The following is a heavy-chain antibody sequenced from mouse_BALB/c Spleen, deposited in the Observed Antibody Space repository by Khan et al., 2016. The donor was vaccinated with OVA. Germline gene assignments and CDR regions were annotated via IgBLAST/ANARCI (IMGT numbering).Heavy chain of an antibody. CDR2: INPSSGYT. V-gene: IGHV1-7*01. CDR1: GYTFTSYW. J-gene: IGHJ2*01. CDR3: ARDRIDY. Sequence: VQLQESGAELAKPGASVKMSCKASGYTFTSYWMHWVKQRPGQGLEWIGYINPSSGYTEYNQNFKDKATLTADKSSSTAYMQLSSLTSEDSAVYYCARDRIDYWGQGTTRTVSS.